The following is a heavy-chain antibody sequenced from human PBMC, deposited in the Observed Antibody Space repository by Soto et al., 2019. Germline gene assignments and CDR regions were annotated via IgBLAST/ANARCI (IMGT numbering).Heavy chain of an antibody. D-gene: IGHD3-16*02. Sequence: QVQLQQWGAGLLKPPETLSLTCAVYGESFPDYYWSWIRQPPGKGLEWIGEMNHSGSTSYNPSLKSRVTISVDTSKNQFSLKLTSVTAADTAVYYCARGGGGYDYVWWSYRPFDFWGQGTLVTVSS. CDR2: MNHSGST. J-gene: IGHJ4*02. V-gene: IGHV4-34*01. CDR1: GESFPDYY. CDR3: ARGGGGYDYVWWSYRPFDF.